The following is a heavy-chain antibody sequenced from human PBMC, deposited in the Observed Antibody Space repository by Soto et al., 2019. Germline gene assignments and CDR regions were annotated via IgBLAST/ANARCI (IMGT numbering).Heavy chain of an antibody. CDR2: INHSGST. V-gene: IGHV4-34*01. CDR1: GGSFSGYY. CDR3: ARGLYRPIAASWVYYYYGMDV. Sequence: PSETLSLTCAVHGGSFSGYYWSWIRQPPGKGLEWFGEINHSGSTNYNPSLKSRVTISVDTSKNQFSLKLSSVTAADTAVYYCARGLYRPIAASWVYYYYGMDVWGQGTTVSGSS. D-gene: IGHD6-13*01. J-gene: IGHJ6*02.